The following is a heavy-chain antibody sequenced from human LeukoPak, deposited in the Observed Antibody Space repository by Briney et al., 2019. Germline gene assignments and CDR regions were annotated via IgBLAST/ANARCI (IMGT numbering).Heavy chain of an antibody. CDR2: IYYSGST. CDR3: ARGRWNYYYFDY. Sequence: SETLSLTCTVSGGSISSYYWSWIRQPPGKGLEWIGYIYYSGSTNYNPSLKSRVTISVDTSKNQFSLKLSSVTAADTAVYYCARGRWNYYYFDYWGQGTLVTVSS. J-gene: IGHJ4*02. V-gene: IGHV4-59*01. D-gene: IGHD1-7*01. CDR1: GGSISSYY.